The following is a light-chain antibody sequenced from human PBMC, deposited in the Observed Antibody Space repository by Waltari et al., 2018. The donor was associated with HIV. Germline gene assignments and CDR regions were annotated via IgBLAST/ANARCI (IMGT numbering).Light chain of an antibody. J-gene: IGKJ1*01. V-gene: IGKV1-39*01. CDR2: AAS. Sequence: DIQMTQSPSSLFASVGDRVTITCRASQSIVNYLNWYQQKPGKAPNLLIFAASSLQSGVPSRFSGSGSGTDFTLTINSLQPEDFATYYCQQSYSASWTFGQGTKVEIK. CDR3: QQSYSASWT. CDR1: QSIVNY.